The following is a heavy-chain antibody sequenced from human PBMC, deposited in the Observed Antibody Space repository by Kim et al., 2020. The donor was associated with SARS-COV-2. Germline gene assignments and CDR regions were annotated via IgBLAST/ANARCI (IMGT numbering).Heavy chain of an antibody. V-gene: IGHV4-34*01. CDR2: INHSGST. D-gene: IGHD6-13*01. J-gene: IGHJ5*02. CDR1: GGSFSGYY. Sequence: SETLSLTCAVYGGSFSGYYWSWIRQPPGKGLEWIGEINHSGSTNYNPSLKSRVTISVDTSKNQFSLKLSSVTAADTAVYYCASGQRRGIAAAGRYNWFDP. CDR3: ASGQRRGIAAAGRYNWFDP.